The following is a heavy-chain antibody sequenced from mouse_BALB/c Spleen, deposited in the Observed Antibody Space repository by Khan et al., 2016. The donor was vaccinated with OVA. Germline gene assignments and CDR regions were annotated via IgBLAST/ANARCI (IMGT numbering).Heavy chain of an antibody. CDR2: ISYSGNT. CDR1: GYSITSDYA. CDR3: ARVYGGDFDY. D-gene: IGHD2-10*02. V-gene: IGHV3-2*02. Sequence: EVQLQESGPGLVKPSQSLSLTCNVTGYSITSDYAWNWIRQFPGNKLEWLGYISYSGNTNYNPSLKSRISVTRDTSKNQFFLQLNSVTTEDTATYYCARVYGGDFDYWGQGTTLTVSS. J-gene: IGHJ2*01.